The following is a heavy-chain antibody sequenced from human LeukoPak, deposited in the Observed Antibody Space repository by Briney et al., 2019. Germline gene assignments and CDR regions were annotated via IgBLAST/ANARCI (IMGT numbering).Heavy chain of an antibody. V-gene: IGHV4-34*01. CDR2: INHSGST. CDR1: GGSFSGYY. CDR3: ARGRWFGELTIDY. Sequence: SETLSLTCAVYGGSFSGYYWSWIRQPPGKGLEWIGEINHSGSTNYNPSLKSRVTISVDTSKNQFSLKLSSVTAADTAVYYCARGRWFGELTIDYWGQGTLVTVSS. J-gene: IGHJ4*02. D-gene: IGHD3-10*01.